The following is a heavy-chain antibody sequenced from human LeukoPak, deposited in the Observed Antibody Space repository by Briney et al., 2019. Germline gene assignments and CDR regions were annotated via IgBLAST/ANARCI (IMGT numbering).Heavy chain of an antibody. CDR1: GFTFSSYG. CDR2: IRYGGNKD. Sequence: WVMSLSCAASGFTFSSYGMHGVRPARRKGLEWVGVIRYGGNKDYYADSLKSRFTISRDTFKNTLYLQMNSLRAEDTAVYYCAKDGLLVLGAMDWYCDLWGRGTLVTVSS. D-gene: IGHD3-10*01. V-gene: IGHV3-33*03. J-gene: IGHJ2*01. CDR3: AKDGLLVLGAMDWYCDL.